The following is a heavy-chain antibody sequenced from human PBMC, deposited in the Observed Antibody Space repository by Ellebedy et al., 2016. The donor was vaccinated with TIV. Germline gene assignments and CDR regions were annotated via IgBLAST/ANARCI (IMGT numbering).Heavy chain of an antibody. J-gene: IGHJ3*02. V-gene: IGHV4-59*01. CDR3: ARDPGRGYDSSGYPQNAFDI. CDR1: GGSISSYY. CDR2: IYYSGST. D-gene: IGHD3-22*01. Sequence: GSLRLSXTVSGGSISSYYWSWIRQPPGKGLEWIGYIYYSGSTNYNPSLKSRVTISVDTSKNQFSLKLSSVTAADTAVYYCARDPGRGYDSSGYPQNAFDIWGQGTMVTVSS.